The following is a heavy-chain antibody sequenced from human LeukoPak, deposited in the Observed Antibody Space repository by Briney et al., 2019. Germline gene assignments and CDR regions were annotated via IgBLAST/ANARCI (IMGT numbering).Heavy chain of an antibody. CDR3: ARDKVTY. CDR2: INKDGSEK. CDR1: GFTFSNYY. J-gene: IGHJ4*02. Sequence: GGSLRLSRAASGFTFSNYYMSWVRQAPGKGLEWVAHINKDGSEKYYVDSVKGRFTISRDNAKNPLYLQMNSLRVEDTAVYYCARDKVTYWGRGTLVTVSS. V-gene: IGHV3-7*01.